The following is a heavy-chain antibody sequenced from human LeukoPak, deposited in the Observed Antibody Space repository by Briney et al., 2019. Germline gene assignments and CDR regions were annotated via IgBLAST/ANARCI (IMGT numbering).Heavy chain of an antibody. CDR1: GFTFSSYS. V-gene: IGHV3-21*03. J-gene: IGHJ4*02. D-gene: IGHD5-24*01. CDR3: ARDWYGLTY. CDR2: ISSSSSYI. Sequence: GGSLRLSCAASGFTFSSYSMNWVRLAPGKGLEWVSSISSSSSYIYYADSVKGRFAISRDNAKNSLYLHMNSLKTEDTAVYYCARDWYGLTYWGQGTLVTVSS.